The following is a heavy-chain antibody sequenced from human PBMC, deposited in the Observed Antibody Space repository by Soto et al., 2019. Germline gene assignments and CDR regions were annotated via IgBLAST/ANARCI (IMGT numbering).Heavy chain of an antibody. D-gene: IGHD3-10*01. V-gene: IGHV1-18*01. Sequence: QVQLVQSGAEVKKPGASVKVSCKASGYTFTSYGISWVRQAPGQGLEWMGWISAYNGNTNYAQKLQGRVTMTTDTSTSTAYMELRSLRSDDTAVYYWAGDPAPWFGELWPIDPWGQGTLVTVSS. CDR2: ISAYNGNT. CDR1: GYTFTSYG. J-gene: IGHJ5*02. CDR3: AGDPAPWFGELWPIDP.